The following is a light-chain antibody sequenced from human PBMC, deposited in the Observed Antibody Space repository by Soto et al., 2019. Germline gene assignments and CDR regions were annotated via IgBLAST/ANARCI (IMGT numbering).Light chain of an antibody. CDR3: QKYDPAPLT. Sequence: DIQMTQSPSSLSAPVGDRVTITCRASQGISNYLAWYQQKPGEVPKLLISAASTLQSGAPSRFSASGSGTDFTLTISSRQPEDVATYYCQKYDPAPLTFGGGTKVEIK. J-gene: IGKJ4*01. CDR1: QGISNY. V-gene: IGKV1-27*01. CDR2: AAS.